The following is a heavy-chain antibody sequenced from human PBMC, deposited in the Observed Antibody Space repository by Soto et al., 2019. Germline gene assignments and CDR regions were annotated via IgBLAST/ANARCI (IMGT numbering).Heavy chain of an antibody. D-gene: IGHD2-8*01. CDR1: GGSVSNSNYY. CDR2: VYYRGRS. J-gene: IGHJ4*02. CDR3: VSQRTSVLTQAYFDY. Sequence: ETLSLTCTVSGGSVSNSNYYWGWIRQSPGKGLEWIGSVYYRGRSYAKSSVKSRVTISVDTSKNQFSLNLNSVTASDTAVYYCVSQRTSVLTQAYFDYWGPGALVTVSS. V-gene: IGHV4-39*01.